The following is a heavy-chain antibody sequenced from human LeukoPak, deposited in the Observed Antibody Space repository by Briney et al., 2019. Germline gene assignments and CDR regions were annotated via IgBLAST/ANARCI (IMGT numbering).Heavy chain of an antibody. CDR1: GFTFSSYA. D-gene: IGHD6-13*01. V-gene: IGHV3-48*03. CDR2: ISSSGSTI. J-gene: IGHJ4*02. Sequence: GGSLRLSCAASGFTFSSYAMNWVRQAPGKGLEWVSYISSSGSTIYYADSVKGRFTISRDNAKNSLYLQMNSLRAEDTAVYYCASPVGYSSSWDWGQGTLVTVSS. CDR3: ASPVGYSSSWD.